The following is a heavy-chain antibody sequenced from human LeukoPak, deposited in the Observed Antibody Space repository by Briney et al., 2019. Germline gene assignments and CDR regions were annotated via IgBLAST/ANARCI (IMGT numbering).Heavy chain of an antibody. CDR2: ISGSGGST. CDR1: GFTFSSYA. V-gene: IGHV3-23*01. Sequence: PGGSLRLSCAASGFTFSSYAMSWVRQAPGKGLEWVSAISGSGGSTYYADSVKGRFTISRDNSKNTLYLQMNSLRAEDTAVYYCAKHLISPIAVDIDYWGQGTLVTVSS. D-gene: IGHD6-19*01. J-gene: IGHJ4*02. CDR3: AKHLISPIAVDIDY.